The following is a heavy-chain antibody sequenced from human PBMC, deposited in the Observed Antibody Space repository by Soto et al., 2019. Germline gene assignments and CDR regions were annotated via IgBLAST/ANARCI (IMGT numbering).Heavy chain of an antibody. CDR2: MNPNSGNT. CDR1: GYTFTSYD. CDR3: ARVPRPFEWLLYFSEFGLPSPLDY. V-gene: IGHV1-8*01. J-gene: IGHJ4*02. D-gene: IGHD3-3*01. Sequence: ASVKVSCKDSGYTFTSYDINWVRQATGQGLEWMGWMNPNSGNTGYAQKFQGRVTMTRNTSISTAYMELSSLRSEDTAVYYCARVPRPFEWLLYFSEFGLPSPLDYWGQGTLVTVSS.